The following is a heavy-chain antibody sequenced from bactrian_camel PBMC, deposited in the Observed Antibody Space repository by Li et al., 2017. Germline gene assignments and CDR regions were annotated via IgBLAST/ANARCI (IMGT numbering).Heavy chain of an antibody. CDR3: GADPPQGCSSGYCYYASCFLY. CDR1: GFTSSREW. J-gene: IGHJ4*01. D-gene: IGHD2*01. Sequence: QVQLVESGGGFVQPGGSLRLSCATSGFTSSREWMYWVRQAPGKGLGWVSTIRADSDGGRTAYADSVKGRFIISQDNAKNILYLQLNSLKPEDTGMYYCGADPPQGCSSGYCYYASCFLYWGQGTQVTVS. CDR2: IRADSDGGRT. V-gene: IGHV3S1*01.